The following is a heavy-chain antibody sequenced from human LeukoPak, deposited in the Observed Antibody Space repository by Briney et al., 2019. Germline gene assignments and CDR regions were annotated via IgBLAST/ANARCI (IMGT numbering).Heavy chain of an antibody. CDR2: INPNSGGT. V-gene: IGHV1-2*02. D-gene: IGHD5-12*01. J-gene: IGHJ4*02. CDR1: GYTFTGYY. Sequence: ASVKASCKASGYTFTGYYMHWVRQAPGQGLEWMGWINPNSGGTNYAQKFQGRVTMTRDTSISTAYMELSRLRSDDTAVYYCARGYSGYSYYFDYWGQGTLVTVSS. CDR3: ARGYSGYSYYFDY.